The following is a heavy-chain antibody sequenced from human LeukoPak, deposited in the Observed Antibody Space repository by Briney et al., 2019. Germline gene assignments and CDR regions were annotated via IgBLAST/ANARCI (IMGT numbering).Heavy chain of an antibody. D-gene: IGHD3-22*01. J-gene: IGHJ4*02. CDR1: GFTFGDYA. V-gene: IGHV3-49*04. CDR3: TTYHYDTSGYYYVTY. CDR2: IGSKAYGGTA. Sequence: GGSLRLSCTASGFTFGDYAMSWVRQAPGKGLEWVGFIGSKAYGGTADYAASLKGRFTISRDDSKTIAYLHLISLKTEDTAVYYCTTYHYDTSGYYYVTYWGQGTLVTVSS.